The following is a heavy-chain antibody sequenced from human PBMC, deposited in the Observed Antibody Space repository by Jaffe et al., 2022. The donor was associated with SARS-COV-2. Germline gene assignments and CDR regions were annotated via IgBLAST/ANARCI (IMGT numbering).Heavy chain of an antibody. J-gene: IGHJ3*02. CDR2: IKQDGSQK. V-gene: IGHV3-7*04. Sequence: EGQLVESGGGLVQPGGSLRLSCAASRFSFSTSWMSWVRQTQAPGKRLEWLGNIKQDGSQKNYVDSVKGRFTISRDNAKNSLFLQMNNLRAEDTALYYCARGAFGDSVFDIWGQGTMVTVSS. D-gene: IGHD3-10*01. CDR1: RFSFSTSW. CDR3: ARGAFGDSVFDI.